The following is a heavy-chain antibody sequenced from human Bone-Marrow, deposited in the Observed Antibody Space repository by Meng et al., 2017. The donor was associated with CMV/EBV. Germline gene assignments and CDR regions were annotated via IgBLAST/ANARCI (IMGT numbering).Heavy chain of an antibody. D-gene: IGHD3-3*01. CDR2: ISSSSSYI. V-gene: IGHV3-21*01. J-gene: IGHJ6*02. CDR1: GFTFSSYS. CDR3: ARAYYDFWSPMDV. Sequence: GESLKISCAASGFTFSSYSMNWVRQAPGKGLEWVSSISSSSSYIYYADSVKGRFTISRDNAKNSLYLQMNSLRAEDTAVYYCARAYYDFWSPMDVWGQGTTVTVSS.